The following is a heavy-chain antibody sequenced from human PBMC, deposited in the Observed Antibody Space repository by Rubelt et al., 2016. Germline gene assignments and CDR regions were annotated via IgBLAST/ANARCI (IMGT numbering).Heavy chain of an antibody. CDR3: ARDGYNDIWGFFDY. CDR2: IIPILGIA. D-gene: IGHD5-24*01. J-gene: IGHJ4*02. V-gene: IGHV1-69*04. CDR1: GGTFSSYA. Sequence: QVQLVQSGAEVKKPGSSVKVSCKASGGTFSSYAISWVRQAPGQGLEWMGRIIPILGIANCAQKFQGRVTITADKSTSTAYMELSSLRSEDTAVYYCARDGYNDIWGFFDYWGQGTLVTVSS.